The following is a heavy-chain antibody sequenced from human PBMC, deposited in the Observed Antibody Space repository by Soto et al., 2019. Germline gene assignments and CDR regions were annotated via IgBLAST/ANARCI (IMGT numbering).Heavy chain of an antibody. CDR2: ISYDANNK. D-gene: IGHD2-8*01. Sequence: GGSLRLSCAASGFSFSTYAMHWVRQAPGKGLEWVAFISYDANNKYYADPVEGRFTISRDNTKNTLYLQMSSLRPEDTAVFYCARDGCPNGVCYNDYWGQGTLVTVSS. CDR1: GFSFSTYA. CDR3: ARDGCPNGVCYNDY. J-gene: IGHJ4*02. V-gene: IGHV3-30-3*01.